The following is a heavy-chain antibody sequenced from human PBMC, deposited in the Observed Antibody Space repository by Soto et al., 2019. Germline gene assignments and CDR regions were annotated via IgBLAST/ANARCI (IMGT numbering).Heavy chain of an antibody. CDR3: ARVWYYGSGSYYTGLYFDY. CDR2: INHSGSN. D-gene: IGHD3-10*01. J-gene: IGHJ4*02. V-gene: IGHV4-34*01. Sequence: QVKLQQWGAGPLTPSETLSLTCAVCGGSFLGYYWSWIRPPPGKRLEWIGDINHSGSNNYNPSLKSRLTISVDTAKIQCSLKLSSVAAADTAVYYCARVWYYGSGSYYTGLYFDYWGQETLVTVSS. CDR1: GGSFLGYY.